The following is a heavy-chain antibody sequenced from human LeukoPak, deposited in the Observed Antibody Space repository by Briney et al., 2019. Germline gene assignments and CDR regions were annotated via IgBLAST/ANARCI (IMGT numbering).Heavy chain of an antibody. D-gene: IGHD6-19*01. CDR1: GYTFTSYA. V-gene: IGHV1-3*01. CDR2: INAGNGNT. CDR3: ARVPNRYSSGWGVFDY. Sequence: ASVKVSCKASGYTFTSYAMHWVRQAPGQRLEWMGWINAGNGNTKYSQKLQGRVTMTTDTSTSTAYMELRSLRSDDTAVYYCARVPNRYSSGWGVFDYWGQGTLVTVSS. J-gene: IGHJ4*02.